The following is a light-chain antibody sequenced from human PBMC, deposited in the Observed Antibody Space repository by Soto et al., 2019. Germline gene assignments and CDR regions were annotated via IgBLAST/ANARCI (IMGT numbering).Light chain of an antibody. J-gene: IGKJ2*01. CDR2: RAS. Sequence: DIQMTQSPSTLSASVGDRVTITCRASQSIDTALAWYQQKPGKAPNLLIYRASNLESGVPSRFSGSGSGTDFTLAISSLQTDDFATYYCQQYGRFLTFGQGTKVDIX. CDR3: QQYGRFLT. V-gene: IGKV1-5*03. CDR1: QSIDTA.